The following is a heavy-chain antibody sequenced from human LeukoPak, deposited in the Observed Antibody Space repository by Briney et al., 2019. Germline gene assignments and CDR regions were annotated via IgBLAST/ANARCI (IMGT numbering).Heavy chain of an antibody. D-gene: IGHD2-15*01. CDR1: GYTFTSYD. V-gene: IGHV1-8*01. Sequence: ASVKVSCKASGYTFTSYDINWVRPATGQGLEWMGWMNPNSGNTGYAQKFQGRVTMTRNTSISTAYMELSSLRSEDTAVYYCARPPYCSGGSCYSGWFDPWGQGTLVTVSS. CDR3: ARPPYCSGGSCYSGWFDP. CDR2: MNPNSGNT. J-gene: IGHJ5*02.